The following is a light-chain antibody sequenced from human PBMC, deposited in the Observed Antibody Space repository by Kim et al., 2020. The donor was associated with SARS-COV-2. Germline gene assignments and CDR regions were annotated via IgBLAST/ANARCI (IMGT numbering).Light chain of an antibody. V-gene: IGKV1-33*01. Sequence: DIQMTQSPYSLSASVGDTVTITCQASQDIDNYLNWYQQTLGKAPKLLIYDAFNLETGVPSRFSGVRSGTKFTFTISSLQPEDIATYYCQQYSKIPRTFGQGTRLEIK. CDR1: QDIDNY. J-gene: IGKJ5*01. CDR2: DAF. CDR3: QQYSKIPRT.